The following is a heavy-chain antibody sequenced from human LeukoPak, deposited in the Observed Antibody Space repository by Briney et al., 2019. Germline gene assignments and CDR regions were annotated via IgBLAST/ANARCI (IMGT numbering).Heavy chain of an antibody. CDR1: GYSISSGYY. J-gene: IGHJ5*02. V-gene: IGHV4-38-2*02. D-gene: IGHD3-10*01. CDR3: ARRGPPRTMLRGVKSGWFDP. Sequence: SETLSLTCTVSGYSISSGYYWGWIRQPPGKGLEWIGSIYHSGSTYYNPSLKSRVTISVDTSKNQFSLKLSSVTAADTAVYYCARRGPPRTMLRGVKSGWFDPWGQGTLVTVSS. CDR2: IYHSGST.